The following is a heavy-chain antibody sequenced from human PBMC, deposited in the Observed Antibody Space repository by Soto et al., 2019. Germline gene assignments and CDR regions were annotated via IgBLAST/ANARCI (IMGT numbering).Heavy chain of an antibody. D-gene: IGHD3-3*01. J-gene: IGHJ4*02. CDR2: IKSKSDVGTT. CDR3: TTDVGHYDFWSGNYPIDY. Sequence: RGSLRLSSAASGFSSSNAWMSWVRQAPGKGLEWVGRIKSKSDVGTTDYAAPVKGRFTVSRDDSKNTLYLSMNSLKTEDTAVYYCTTDVGHYDFWSGNYPIDYWCQGTLVTVSA. V-gene: IGHV3-15*01. CDR1: GFSSSNAW.